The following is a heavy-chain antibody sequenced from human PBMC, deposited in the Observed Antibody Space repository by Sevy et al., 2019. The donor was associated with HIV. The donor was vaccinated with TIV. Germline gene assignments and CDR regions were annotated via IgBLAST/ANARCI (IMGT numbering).Heavy chain of an antibody. CDR1: GFTFSGYG. CDR2: ISYDGSDK. J-gene: IGHJ4*02. D-gene: IGHD1-7*01. V-gene: IGHV3-30*18. Sequence: GGSLRLSCAASGFTFSGYGMHWVRQAPGKGLEWVAVISYDGSDKYYADSVKGRFTISRDNSKNTLYLQMNSLRAEDTAVYNCAKDRTGTTYLFDYWGQGTLVTVSS. CDR3: AKDRTGTTYLFDY.